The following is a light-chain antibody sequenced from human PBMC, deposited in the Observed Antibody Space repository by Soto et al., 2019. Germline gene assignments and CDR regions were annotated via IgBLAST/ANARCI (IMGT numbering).Light chain of an antibody. CDR2: GNN. J-gene: IGLJ2*01. V-gene: IGLV1-44*01. Sequence: QSVLTQPPSASGTPGQRVTISCSGSSSNIGSHTVNWYHQLHGTAPTVLNYGNNQRPSGVPDRCSGSKSGTSASLAISGLHSEDEGDYYCASWDDRMNFVLFGGGTKLTVL. CDR3: ASWDDRMNFVL. CDR1: SSNIGSHT.